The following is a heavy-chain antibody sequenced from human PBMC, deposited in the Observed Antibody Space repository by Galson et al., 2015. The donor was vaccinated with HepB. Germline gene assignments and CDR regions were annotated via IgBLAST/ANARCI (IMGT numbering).Heavy chain of an antibody. V-gene: IGHV4-39*07. J-gene: IGHJ5*02. CDR3: VRGQGRYSEYGLNWFDP. CDR1: GAFISRSSYY. Sequence: ETLSLTCSVSGAFISRSSYYWGWIRQPPGKGLEWIGSVLSSGSTYYNPSLRSRVSMSVDTSKNQFSMRLFSVTTADTAVYYCVRGQGRYSEYGLNWFDPWGQGILVTFSS. D-gene: IGHD5-12*01. CDR2: VLSSGST.